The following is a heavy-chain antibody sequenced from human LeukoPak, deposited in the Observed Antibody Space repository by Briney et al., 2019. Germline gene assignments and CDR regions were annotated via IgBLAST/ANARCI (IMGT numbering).Heavy chain of an antibody. V-gene: IGHV1-2*02. D-gene: IGHD2-2*01. CDR3: ARDAGYCSSTSCYEAGWFDP. Sequence: ASVKVSCKASGYTFTGYYMHWVRQAPGQGIEWMGWISPNSGGTNYAQKFQGRVTMTRDTSISTAYMELSRLRSDDTAVYYCARDAGYCSSTSCYEAGWFDPWGQGTLVTVSS. CDR2: ISPNSGGT. CDR1: GYTFTGYY. J-gene: IGHJ5*02.